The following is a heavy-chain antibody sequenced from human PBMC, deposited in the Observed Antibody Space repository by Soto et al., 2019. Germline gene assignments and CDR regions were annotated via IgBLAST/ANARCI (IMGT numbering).Heavy chain of an antibody. CDR2: ISGSGGST. J-gene: IGHJ4*02. CDR3: AKGVWMVRGVIPFDY. CDR1: GFTFSSYA. D-gene: IGHD3-10*01. V-gene: IGHV3-23*01. Sequence: EVQLLESGGGLVQPGGSLRLSCAASGFTFSSYAMSWVRQAPGKGLEWVSAISGSGGSTYYADSVKGRFTISRDNSXXTLWLQMNSLRAVATAVYYCAKGVWMVRGVIPFDYWGQGALVTVSS.